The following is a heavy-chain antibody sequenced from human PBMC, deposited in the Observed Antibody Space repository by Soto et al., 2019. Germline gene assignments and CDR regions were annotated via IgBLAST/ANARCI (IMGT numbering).Heavy chain of an antibody. CDR3: ASSYSGSYWGYFDY. V-gene: IGHV4-59*01. Sequence: SETLSLTCTVSGGSISSYYWSWIRQPPGKGLEWIGYIYYSGSTNYNPSLKSRVTISVDTSKNQFSLKLSSVTAADTAVYYCASSYSGSYWGYFDYWGQGTLVTVSS. J-gene: IGHJ4*02. D-gene: IGHD1-26*01. CDR2: IYYSGST. CDR1: GGSISSYY.